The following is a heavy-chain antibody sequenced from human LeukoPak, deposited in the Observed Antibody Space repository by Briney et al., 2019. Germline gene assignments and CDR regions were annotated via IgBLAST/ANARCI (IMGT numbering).Heavy chain of an antibody. Sequence: ASVKVSCKASGYTFTGYYMHWVRQAPGQGLEWMGWINPNSGGTNYAQKFQGRVTMTRGTSISTAYMELSRLRSDDTAVYYCARNRPYYDFWSGYSSGGFCYYWGQGTLVTVSS. V-gene: IGHV1-2*02. CDR3: ARNRPYYDFWSGYSSGGFCYY. J-gene: IGHJ4*02. CDR1: GYTFTGYY. CDR2: INPNSGGT. D-gene: IGHD3-3*01.